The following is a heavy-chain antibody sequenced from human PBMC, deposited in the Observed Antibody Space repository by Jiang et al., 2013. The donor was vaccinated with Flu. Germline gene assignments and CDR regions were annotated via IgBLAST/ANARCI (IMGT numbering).Heavy chain of an antibody. D-gene: IGHD2-15*01. CDR2: IYPGDSDT. J-gene: IGHJ6*02. V-gene: IGHV5-51*03. CDR1: GYSFTSYW. CDR3: ARLLRGYCSGGSCSNYYGMDV. Sequence: GAEVKKPGESLKISCKGSGYSFTSYWIGWVRQMPGKGLEWMGIIYPGDSDTRYSPSFQGQVTISADKSISTAYLQWSSLKASDTAMYYCARLLRGYCSGGSCSNYYGMDVWGQGTTVTVSS.